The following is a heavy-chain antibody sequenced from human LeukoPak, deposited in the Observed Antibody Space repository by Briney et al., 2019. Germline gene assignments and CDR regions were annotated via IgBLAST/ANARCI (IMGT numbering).Heavy chain of an antibody. CDR2: IRSKGFGGTT. CDR1: GFAFGDHP. Sequence: PGRSLRLSCPGSGFAFGDHPIGWFRQAPGEGLEWVGFIRSKGFGGTTEYAASVKGRFTVSRDDSKSIAYLQMNSLQPDDTAVYYCTRGRRGTTVTTVDLWGQGTLVTVSS. J-gene: IGHJ5*02. V-gene: IGHV3-49*03. CDR3: TRGRRGTTVTTVDL. D-gene: IGHD4-17*01.